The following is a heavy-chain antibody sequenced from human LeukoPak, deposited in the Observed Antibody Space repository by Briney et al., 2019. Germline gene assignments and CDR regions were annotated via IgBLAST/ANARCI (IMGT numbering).Heavy chain of an antibody. V-gene: IGHV4-59*01. CDR3: ARMSFSGNYPDAFDI. CDR1: GGSITGYY. Sequence: SETLSLTCTVSGGSITGYYWSWIWQPPGKRLEWIGYIYYSGSTNYNPSLQSRVTISVDTSRNQFSLKLSSVTAADTAVYYCARMSFSGNYPDAFDIWGQGTMVTVSS. CDR2: IYYSGST. D-gene: IGHD1-26*01. J-gene: IGHJ3*02.